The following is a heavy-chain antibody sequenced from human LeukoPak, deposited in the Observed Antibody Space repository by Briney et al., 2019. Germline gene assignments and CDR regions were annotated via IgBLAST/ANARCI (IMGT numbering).Heavy chain of an antibody. Sequence: GGALRLFCAASGFTFSSYSMGRVRQAPGKGLEWVSSISSSSSYIYYADSVKGRFTISRDNTKNSLYLQMNSLRAEDTAVYYCARGSRLDYYYYGMDVWGQGTTVTVSS. V-gene: IGHV3-21*01. D-gene: IGHD2-15*01. CDR1: GFTFSSYS. CDR3: ARGSRLDYYYYGMDV. J-gene: IGHJ6*02. CDR2: ISSSSSYI.